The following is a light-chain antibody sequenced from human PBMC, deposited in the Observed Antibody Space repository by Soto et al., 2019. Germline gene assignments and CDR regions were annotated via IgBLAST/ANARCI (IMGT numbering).Light chain of an antibody. J-gene: IGLJ1*01. CDR2: EVS. CDR1: SSDVGNYNY. Sequence: QSVLTQPASVSGSPGQSITISCTGSSSDVGNYNYVSWYQHHPGKAPKLMIYEVSNRPSGVSDRFSGSKSGNTASLTISGLQTEDEADYYCGSITSSTTSVFGTGTKVTVL. V-gene: IGLV2-14*01. CDR3: GSITSSTTSV.